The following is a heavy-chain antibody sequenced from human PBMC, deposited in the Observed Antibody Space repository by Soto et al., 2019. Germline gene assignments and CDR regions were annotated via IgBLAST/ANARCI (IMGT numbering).Heavy chain of an antibody. CDR1: GDSVSSNSAA. CDR2: TYYRSKWYN. CDR3: ARGIQLWLLDYYYYGMDV. V-gene: IGHV6-1*01. J-gene: IGHJ6*02. Sequence: SQTLPLTCAISGDSVSSNSAAWNWFRQSHSRALKWLGRTYYRSKWYNDYAVSVKSLITINPDTSKNQFSLQLNSVTPEDTAVYYCARGIQLWLLDYYYYGMDVWGQGTTVTVSS. D-gene: IGHD5-18*01.